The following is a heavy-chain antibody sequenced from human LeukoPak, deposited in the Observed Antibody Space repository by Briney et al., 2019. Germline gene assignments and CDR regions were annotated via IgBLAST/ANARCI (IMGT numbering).Heavy chain of an antibody. V-gene: IGHV4-34*01. D-gene: IGHD3-16*02. CDR3: ARGRELSLGSYYYYGMDV. CDR1: GGSFSGYY. CDR2: INHSGST. J-gene: IGHJ6*02. Sequence: SETLSLTCAVYGGSFSGYYWSWIRQPPGKGLEWIGEINHSGSTNYNPSLKSRVTISVDTSKNQFSLKLSSVTAADTAVYYCARGRELSLGSYYYYGMDVRGQGTTVTVSS.